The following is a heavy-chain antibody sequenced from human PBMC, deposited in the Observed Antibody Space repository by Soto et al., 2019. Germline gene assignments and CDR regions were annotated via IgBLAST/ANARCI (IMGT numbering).Heavy chain of an antibody. Sequence: EVQLVESGGGFIQPGGSLRLSCAASGFTVSSNYMSWVRQPPGKGLEWVSVIYSGGSTYYADSVKGRFTISSDNSKNTLYLHMNSLRAEDTAVYYCARERGPLSHAFDIWGQGTMVTVSS. D-gene: IGHD3-16*01. CDR3: ARERGPLSHAFDI. V-gene: IGHV3-53*01. J-gene: IGHJ3*02. CDR1: GFTVSSNY. CDR2: IYSGGST.